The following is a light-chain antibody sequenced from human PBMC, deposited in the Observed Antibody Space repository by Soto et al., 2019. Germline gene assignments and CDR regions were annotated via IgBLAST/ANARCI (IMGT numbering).Light chain of an antibody. CDR2: GAS. CDR3: HHCGGSQP. CDR1: QSISSSN. V-gene: IGKV3-20*01. J-gene: IGKJ1*01. Sequence: EIVLTQSPGTLSLSPGERATLSCRAGQSISSSNLVWYQQKPGQAPRLLIYGASSRATGIPDRFSGSGSGTDFTLTISSLEPEDFAVYFCHHCGGSQPFGQGTKVETK.